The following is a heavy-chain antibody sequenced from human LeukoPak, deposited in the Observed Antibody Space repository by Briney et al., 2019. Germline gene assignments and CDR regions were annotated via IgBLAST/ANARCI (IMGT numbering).Heavy chain of an antibody. Sequence: SETLSLTCTVSGGSISSYYWSWIRQPPGKGLEWIGYIYYSGSTNYNPSLKSRVTISADTSKNQFSLKLSSVTAADTAVYYCARGEAARPGHFDYWGQGTLVTVSS. CDR2: IYYSGST. CDR1: GGSISSYY. V-gene: IGHV4-59*01. CDR3: ARGEAARPGHFDY. D-gene: IGHD6-6*01. J-gene: IGHJ4*02.